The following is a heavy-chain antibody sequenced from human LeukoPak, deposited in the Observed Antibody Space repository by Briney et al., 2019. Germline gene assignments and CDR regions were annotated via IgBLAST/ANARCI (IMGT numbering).Heavy chain of an antibody. CDR1: GGSISDYH. CDR2: INYSGTT. CDR3: ATTRGGYWASPLDF. D-gene: IGHD5-12*01. Sequence: SETLSLTCTVSGGSISDYHCNWLRQAPEKGLEGIGDINYSGTTNYNPSLTSRVTISADTSKTQVSLMVRSVTAADTAVYYCATTRGGYWASPLDFWGQGILVTVSS. J-gene: IGHJ4*02. V-gene: IGHV4-59*01.